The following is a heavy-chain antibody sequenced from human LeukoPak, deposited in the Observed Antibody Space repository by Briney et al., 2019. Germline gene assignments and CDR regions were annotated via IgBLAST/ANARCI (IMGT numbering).Heavy chain of an antibody. Sequence: GGSLRLSCAASGFTFSTCAMSWVRQAPGKGLEWVSTISGGGRGTYYADSVKGRFTISRDNSKNTLYLQMNSLRAEDTAVYYCARETYYYGMDVWGQGTTVTVSS. J-gene: IGHJ6*02. CDR2: ISGGGRGT. CDR1: GFTFSTCA. CDR3: ARETYYYGMDV. V-gene: IGHV3-23*01.